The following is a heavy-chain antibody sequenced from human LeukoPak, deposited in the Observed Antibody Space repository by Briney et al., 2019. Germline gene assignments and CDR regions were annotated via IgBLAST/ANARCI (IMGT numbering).Heavy chain of an antibody. CDR1: GFTFSSYA. CDR3: AKEWSGRGPMDV. Sequence: GGSLRLSCAASGFTFSSYAMNWVRQAPGKGLEWVSTISGSGGSTYSADSVKGRFTISRDNSENTLYLQMNSLRAEDTAVYYCAKEWSGRGPMDVWGQGTTVTVSS. D-gene: IGHD2-8*01. V-gene: IGHV3-23*01. CDR2: ISGSGGST. J-gene: IGHJ6*02.